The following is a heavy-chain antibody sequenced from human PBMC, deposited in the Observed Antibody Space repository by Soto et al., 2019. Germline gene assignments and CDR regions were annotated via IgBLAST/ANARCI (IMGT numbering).Heavy chain of an antibody. Sequence: PXETLSLTCTVSGGSISTHYWSWIRQPPGKGLEWIGYIYYSGSTNYNPSLKSRVTMSVNTSKNQFSLRLSSVSAADTAIYYCARDYGYAFDYWGQGTLVTVSS. CDR2: IYYSGST. CDR1: GGSISTHY. CDR3: ARDYGYAFDY. D-gene: IGHD5-18*01. V-gene: IGHV4-59*11. J-gene: IGHJ4*02.